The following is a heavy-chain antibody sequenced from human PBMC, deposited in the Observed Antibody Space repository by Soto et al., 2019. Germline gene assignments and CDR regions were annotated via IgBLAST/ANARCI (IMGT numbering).Heavy chain of an antibody. CDR1: GYTFTDHY. D-gene: IGHD6-6*01. CDR3: ARASRLSRGHRASEF. J-gene: IGHJ1*01. CDR2: MHPNNGAT. Sequence: ASVKVSGKASGYTFTDHYLLWVRQAPGQGLEWMGWMHPNNGATNFAPKFQGRVTMTRDTSISTAYLEIPRLKSDDTAGYFCARASRLSRGHRASEFWGQGTLVTVSS. V-gene: IGHV1-2*02.